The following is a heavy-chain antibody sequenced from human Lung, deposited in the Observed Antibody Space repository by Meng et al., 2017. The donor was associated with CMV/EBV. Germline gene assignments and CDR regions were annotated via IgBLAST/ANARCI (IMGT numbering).Heavy chain of an antibody. D-gene: IGHD6-19*01. Sequence: XVXVSCKASRGRFGNYGISWARQAPGQGLEWMGGIIPFLGVASYAPKFKGRFTIPTDKSTGTVYMDLSSLRSEDTAVYYCATDAVARGDYWGQGTMVSVSS. CDR3: ATDAVARGDY. J-gene: IGHJ4*02. CDR2: IIPFLGVA. CDR1: RGRFGNYG. V-gene: IGHV1-69*10.